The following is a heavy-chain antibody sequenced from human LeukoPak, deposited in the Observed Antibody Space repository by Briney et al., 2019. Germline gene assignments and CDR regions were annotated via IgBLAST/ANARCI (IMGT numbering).Heavy chain of an antibody. CDR1: GFTFSSYG. CDR2: IWYDGSNK. CDR3: ARDPSWNYILDY. J-gene: IGHJ4*02. Sequence: GGSLRLSCAASGFTFSSYGMHWVRQAPGKGLEWVAVIWYDGSNKYYADSVKGRFTISRDNSKNTLYLQTNSLRAEDTAVYYCARDPSWNYILDYWGQGTLVTVSS. D-gene: IGHD1-7*01. V-gene: IGHV3-33*01.